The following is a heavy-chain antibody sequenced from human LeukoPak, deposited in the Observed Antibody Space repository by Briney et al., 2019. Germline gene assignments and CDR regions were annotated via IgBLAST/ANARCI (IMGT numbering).Heavy chain of an antibody. D-gene: IGHD1-14*01. Sequence: PGGSLRLSCAASGFTFSNYGMNWVRQAPGKGLEWVSTISSNGKSTYYADSVKGRFTISRDNSENTLYLHMNSLRAEDTAVYYCAKATGYLLWGQGTLVTVSS. CDR2: ISSNGKST. CDR3: AKATGYLL. CDR1: GFTFSNYG. J-gene: IGHJ4*02. V-gene: IGHV3-23*01.